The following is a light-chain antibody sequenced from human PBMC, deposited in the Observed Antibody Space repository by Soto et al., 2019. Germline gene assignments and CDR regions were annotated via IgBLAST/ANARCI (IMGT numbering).Light chain of an antibody. CDR3: QHYNSYGT. CDR1: QSIDRW. CDR2: HAY. Sequence: DIQMTQSPSTLPASVGDRVTITCRASQSIDRWLAWYQQRPGKAPKILIYHAYSLETGVPSRFSGSGSGTEFTLTISSLQPDDFATYYCQHYNSYGTFGQATKVDIK. V-gene: IGKV1-5*01. J-gene: IGKJ1*01.